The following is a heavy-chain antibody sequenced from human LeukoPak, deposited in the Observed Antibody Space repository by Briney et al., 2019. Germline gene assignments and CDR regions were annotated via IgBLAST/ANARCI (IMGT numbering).Heavy chain of an antibody. CDR1: GYTFTSYN. Sequence: GASVKVSCKASGYTFTSYNINWVRQAPGQGLEWVGWINTYSGKTRFAQKFQGRVTMTTDTSTSTVYMELRSLRSGDTAVYYCARAYWDLPYFDYWGQGTRFIVSS. V-gene: IGHV1-18*01. J-gene: IGHJ4*02. CDR3: ARAYWDLPYFDY. D-gene: IGHD2-8*02. CDR2: INTYSGKT.